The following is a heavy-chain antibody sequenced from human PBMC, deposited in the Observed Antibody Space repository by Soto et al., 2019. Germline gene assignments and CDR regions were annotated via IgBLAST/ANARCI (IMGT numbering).Heavy chain of an antibody. CDR2: IYYSGTTT. D-gene: IGHD1-26*01. CDR1: GGSISRYY. J-gene: IGHJ4*02. V-gene: IGHV4-59*08. Sequence: PSXTLSLTCTVSGGSISRYYWTWIRQPPGKGLEWMGYIYYSGTTTNYNPSLKSRVTLSVDTSKNQFSLKLSSVTAADTAVYYCAGLGGSYAVPHFDYWGQGMMVTSPQ. CDR3: AGLGGSYAVPHFDY.